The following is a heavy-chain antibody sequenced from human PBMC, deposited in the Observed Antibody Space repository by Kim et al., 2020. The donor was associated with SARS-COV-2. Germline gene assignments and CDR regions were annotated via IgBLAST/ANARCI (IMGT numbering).Heavy chain of an antibody. J-gene: IGHJ6*03. CDR3: ARGKLELQVSYYYYYVDV. CDR1: GFTFSDYY. V-gene: IGHV3-11*01. Sequence: GGSLRLSCAASGFTFSDYYMSWIRQAPGKGLEWVSYISSSGSTIYYADSVKGRFTISRDNAKNSLYLQMNSLRAEDTAVYYCARGKLELQVSYYYYYVDVWGKGTTVTVSS. D-gene: IGHD1-7*01. CDR2: ISSSGSTI.